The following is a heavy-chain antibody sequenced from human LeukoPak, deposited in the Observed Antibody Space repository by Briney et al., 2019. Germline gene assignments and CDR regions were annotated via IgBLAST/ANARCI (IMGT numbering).Heavy chain of an antibody. V-gene: IGHV1-18*01. Sequence: ASVKVSCKASGYTFTSYGISWVRQAPGQGLEWMGWISAXNGNTNYAQKLQGRVTMTTDTSTSTASMELRNLRSDDTAVYYCARESNDIVVVVAAYGRDAFDIWGQGTMVTVSS. J-gene: IGHJ3*02. CDR2: ISAXNGNT. CDR1: GYTFTSYG. CDR3: ARESNDIVVVVAAYGRDAFDI. D-gene: IGHD2-15*01.